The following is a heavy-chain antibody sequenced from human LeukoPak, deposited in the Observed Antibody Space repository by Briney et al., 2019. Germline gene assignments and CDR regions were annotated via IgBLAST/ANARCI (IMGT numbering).Heavy chain of an antibody. J-gene: IGHJ4*02. CDR3: ARVRTIFGVVRYEEFDY. D-gene: IGHD3-3*01. V-gene: IGHV1-18*01. Sequence: ASAKVSCKASGYTFTSYGISWVRQAPGQGLEWMGWISAYNGNTNYAQKLQGRVTMTTDTSTSTANMELRSLRSDDTAVYYCARVRTIFGVVRYEEFDYWGQGTLVTVSS. CDR1: GYTFTSYG. CDR2: ISAYNGNT.